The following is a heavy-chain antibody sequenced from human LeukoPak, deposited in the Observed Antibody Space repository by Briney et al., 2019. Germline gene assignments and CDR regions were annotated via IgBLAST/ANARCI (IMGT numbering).Heavy chain of an antibody. J-gene: IGHJ5*02. Sequence: PGGSLRLSCTASGFTFGDYAMSWFRQAPGKGLEWVGFIRSKAYGGTTEYAASVKGRFTISRDDSKSIAYLQMNSLKTEDTAVYYCTRDPQPTVTTGWFDPWGQGTLVTVSS. D-gene: IGHD4-17*01. V-gene: IGHV3-49*03. CDR2: IRSKAYGGTT. CDR1: GFTFGDYA. CDR3: TRDPQPTVTTGWFDP.